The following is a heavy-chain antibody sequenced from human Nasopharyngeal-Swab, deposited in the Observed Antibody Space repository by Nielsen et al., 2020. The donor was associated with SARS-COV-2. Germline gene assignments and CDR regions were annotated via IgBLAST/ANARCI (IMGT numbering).Heavy chain of an antibody. CDR2: IRQDAREQ. D-gene: IGHD2-15*01. Sequence: GESLKISCAASGFPFSNHYMTWVRQPPGKGLEWVANIRQDAREQFYVDSVRGRFTVSRDNAKNSLYLQMNNLRVEDTALYYCAGESGPNGFDIWGQGAMITVSS. V-gene: IGHV3-7*04. J-gene: IGHJ3*02. CDR1: GFPFSNHY. CDR3: AGESGPNGFDI.